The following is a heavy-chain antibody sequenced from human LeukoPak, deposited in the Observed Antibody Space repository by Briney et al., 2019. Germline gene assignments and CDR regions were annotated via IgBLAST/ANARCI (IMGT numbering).Heavy chain of an antibody. CDR2: ISYDGSNK. D-gene: IGHD6-13*01. Sequence: GGSLRLSCAASGFTFSSYAMHWVRQAPGKGLEWVAVISYDGSNKYYADSVKGRFTISRVNSKNTLYLQMNSLRAEDTAVYYCAKDRGDSGSWDPYFDYWGQGTLVTVSS. V-gene: IGHV3-30-3*01. J-gene: IGHJ4*02. CDR3: AKDRGDSGSWDPYFDY. CDR1: GFTFSSYA.